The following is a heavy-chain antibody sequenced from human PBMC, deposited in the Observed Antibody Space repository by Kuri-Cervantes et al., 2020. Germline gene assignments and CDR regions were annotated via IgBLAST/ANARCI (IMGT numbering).Heavy chain of an antibody. Sequence: GGSLRLSCAASGFTFSSYGMHWVRQAPGKGLEWVAFIRYDGSNKYYADSVKGRFTISRDNYKNTLYLQMNSLRAEHTAVYYCARVLSGWNWFDPWGQGALVTVSS. D-gene: IGHD6-19*01. CDR3: ARVLSGWNWFDP. J-gene: IGHJ5*02. V-gene: IGHV3-30*02. CDR1: GFTFSSYG. CDR2: IRYDGSNK.